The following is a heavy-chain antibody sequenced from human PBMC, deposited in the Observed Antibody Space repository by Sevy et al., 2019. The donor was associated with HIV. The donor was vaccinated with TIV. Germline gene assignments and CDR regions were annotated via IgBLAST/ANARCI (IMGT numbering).Heavy chain of an antibody. V-gene: IGHV3-23*01. CDR1: GFTFGTYA. CDR3: AKAVYASKVVVTNGFDY. J-gene: IGHJ4*02. Sequence: GGSLRLSCAASGFTFGTYAMSWVRQAPGKGLEWVSTIRGSGGRTYYADSVKGRVTISKDKSKNTLYLQMNSLRAEDTAVYYGAKAVYASKVVVTNGFDYWGQGTLVTVSS. D-gene: IGHD3-22*01. CDR2: IRGSGGRT.